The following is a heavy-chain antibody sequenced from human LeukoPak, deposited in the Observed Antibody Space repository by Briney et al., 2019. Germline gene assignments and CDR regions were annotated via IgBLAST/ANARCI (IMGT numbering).Heavy chain of an antibody. CDR1: GFTFSSCW. CDR2: INQDGSEK. CDR3: AKGQWLVY. V-gene: IGHV3-7*05. J-gene: IGHJ4*02. D-gene: IGHD6-19*01. Sequence: GGSLRLSCAAPGFTFSSCWMSWVRQAPGKGLEWVANINQDGSEKYYVDSVKGRFTISRDNAKNSLYLQMNSLRDEDTAVYYCAKGQWLVYWGQGTLVAVSS.